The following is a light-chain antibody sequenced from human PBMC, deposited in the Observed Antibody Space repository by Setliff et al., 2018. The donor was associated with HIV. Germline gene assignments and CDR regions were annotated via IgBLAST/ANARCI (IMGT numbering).Light chain of an antibody. CDR1: TGAVTSGHY. J-gene: IGLJ2*01. CDR3: LLSYSGARL. V-gene: IGLV7-46*01. CDR2: DTT. Sequence: AVVTQEPSLTVSPGGTVTLTCGSSTGAVTSGHYPYWFQQRPGQAPRTLIYDTTNRHSWTPARFSGYLLGGKAALTLSRAQPEDEADYYCLLSYSGARLFGGGTKVTV.